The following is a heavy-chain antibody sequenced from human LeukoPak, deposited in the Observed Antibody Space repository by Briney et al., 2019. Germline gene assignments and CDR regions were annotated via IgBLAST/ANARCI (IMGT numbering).Heavy chain of an antibody. CDR1: GFTFSSYG. V-gene: IGHV3-30*02. J-gene: IGHJ4*02. D-gene: IGHD3-22*01. Sequence: GGSLRLSCAASGFTFSSYGMHWVRQAPGKGLEWVAFIRYDGSDKYYADSVKGRFTISRDNSKNTLYLQMNSLRAEDTAIYYCAKASAMIVVVSKHFDYWGQGTLVTVSS. CDR2: IRYDGSDK. CDR3: AKASAMIVVVSKHFDY.